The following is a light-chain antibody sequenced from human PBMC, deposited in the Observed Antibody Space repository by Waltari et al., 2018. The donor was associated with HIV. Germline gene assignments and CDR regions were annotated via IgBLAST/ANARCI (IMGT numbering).Light chain of an antibody. CDR1: QGVSGW. J-gene: IGKJ1*01. V-gene: IGKV1-12*01. Sequence: DVQMTQSPSSVSASVGDRVIITCRASQGVSGWLSWYQQKMGKAPRLLIYAASSLQSGVPSRFSGSGFWTEFTLTINNLQPEDFATYYCQQANSFPRTFGQGTKVEMK. CDR2: AAS. CDR3: QQANSFPRT.